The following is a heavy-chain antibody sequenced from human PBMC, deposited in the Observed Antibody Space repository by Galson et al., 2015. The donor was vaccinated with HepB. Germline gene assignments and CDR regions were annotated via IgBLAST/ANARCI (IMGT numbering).Heavy chain of an antibody. V-gene: IGHV3-11*01. D-gene: IGHD6-6*01. CDR3: ARDSFGYSSSSHYYGMDV. J-gene: IGHJ6*02. CDR1: GFTFSDYY. Sequence: SLRLSCAASGFTFSDYYMSWIRQAPGKGLEWVSYISSSGSTIYYADSVKGRFTISRDNAKNSLYLQMNSLRAEDTAVYYCARDSFGYSSSSHYYGMDVWGQGTTVTVSS. CDR2: ISSSGSTI.